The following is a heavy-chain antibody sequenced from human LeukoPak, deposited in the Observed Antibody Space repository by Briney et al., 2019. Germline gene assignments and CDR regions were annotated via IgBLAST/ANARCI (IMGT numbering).Heavy chain of an antibody. CDR2: IKPDGSYN. CDR3: ANEMNWSFGY. J-gene: IGHJ4*02. CDR1: GFTFSHYW. D-gene: IGHD1-1*01. V-gene: IGHV3-7*02. Sequence: GGSLRLSCAASGFTFSHYWMSWVRQVPGKGLEWVATIKPDGSYNDYVDSVKGRFTISRDNAKNSLYLQMSSLRAEDTAVYYCANEMNWSFGYWGQGTLVTVSS.